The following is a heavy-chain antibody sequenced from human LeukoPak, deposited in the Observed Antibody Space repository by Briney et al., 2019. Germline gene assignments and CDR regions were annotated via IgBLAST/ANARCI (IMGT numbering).Heavy chain of an antibody. CDR3: ARCGSSGYYYNDAFDI. J-gene: IGHJ3*02. D-gene: IGHD3-22*01. CDR2: IYSGGST. V-gene: IGHV3-66*01. Sequence: GGSLRLSCAASGFTVSSDYMSWVRQAPGKGLEWVSVIYSGGSTYYADSVKGRFTISRDNSKNTLYLQMNSLRAEDTAVYYCARCGSSGYYYNDAFDIWGQGTMVTVSS. CDR1: GFTVSSDY.